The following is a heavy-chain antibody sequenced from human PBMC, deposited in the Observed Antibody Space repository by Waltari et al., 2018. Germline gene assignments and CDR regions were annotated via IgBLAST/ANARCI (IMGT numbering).Heavy chain of an antibody. CDR1: GFTFSSYG. Sequence: EVQLVESGGGLVQPGGSLRLSCAASGFTFSSYGMSWVRQAPGKGLEWVANIKQDGSEKYYVDSVKGRFTISRDNAKNSLYLQMNSLRAEDTAVYYCARGKWLTLDYWGQGTLVTVSS. CDR3: ARGKWLTLDY. J-gene: IGHJ4*02. CDR2: IKQDGSEK. V-gene: IGHV3-7*01. D-gene: IGHD5-12*01.